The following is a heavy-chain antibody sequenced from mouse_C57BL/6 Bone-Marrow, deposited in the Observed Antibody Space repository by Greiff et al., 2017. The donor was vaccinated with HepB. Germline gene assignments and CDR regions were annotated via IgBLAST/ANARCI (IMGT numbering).Heavy chain of an antibody. CDR3: ARKGYGGAY. V-gene: IGHV1-61*01. J-gene: IGHJ3*01. CDR2: IYPSDSET. Sequence: QVQLKQPGAELVRPGSSVKLSCKASGYTFTSYWMDWVKQRPGQGLEWIGNIYPSDSETHYNQKFKDKATLTVDKSSSTAYMQLSSLTSEDSAVYYCARKGYGGAYWGQGTLVTVSA. CDR1: GYTFTSYW. D-gene: IGHD2-14*01.